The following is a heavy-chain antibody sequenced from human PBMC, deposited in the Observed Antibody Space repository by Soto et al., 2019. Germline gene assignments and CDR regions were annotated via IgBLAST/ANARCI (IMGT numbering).Heavy chain of an antibody. CDR3: ARDKIKGAPDYLDS. V-gene: IGHV3-30-3*01. CDR1: GFTFSANA. CDR2: IAYDGTIK. Sequence: QEQLVESGGDVVQPGRSLTLSCAASGFTFSANAMHWVRQAPGKGLEWVAVIAYDGTIKIYRDSVKGRFTISRDASKSTLYLQMNSLRPEDTAVYYCARDKIKGAPDYLDSWGQGTLVTVSS. J-gene: IGHJ4*02. D-gene: IGHD1-26*01.